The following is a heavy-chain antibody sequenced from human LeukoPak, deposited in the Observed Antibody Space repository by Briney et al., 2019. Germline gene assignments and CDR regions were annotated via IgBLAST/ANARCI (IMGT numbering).Heavy chain of an antibody. D-gene: IGHD2-2*01. CDR3: GGGRCSSTSCPGDNWFDP. V-gene: IGHV1-69*13. Sequence: EASVKVSCKASGGTFSSYAISWVRQAPGQGLEWMGGIIPIFGTANYAQKFQGRVTITADESTSTAYMELSSLRSEGTAVYYCGGGRCSSTSCPGDNWFDPWGQGTLVTVSS. CDR2: IIPIFGTA. CDR1: GGTFSSYA. J-gene: IGHJ5*02.